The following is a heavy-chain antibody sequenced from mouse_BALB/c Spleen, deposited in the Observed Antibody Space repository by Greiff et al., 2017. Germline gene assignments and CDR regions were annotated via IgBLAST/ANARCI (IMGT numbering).Heavy chain of an antibody. Sequence: EVKLVESGGGLVKPGGSLKLSCAASGFTFSSYAMSWVRQTPEKRLEWVASISSGGSTYYPDSVKGRFTISRDNARNILYLQMSSLRSEDTAMYYCARGLGITNYFDYWGQGTTLTVSS. J-gene: IGHJ2*01. V-gene: IGHV5-6-5*01. D-gene: IGHD2-4*01. CDR2: ISSGGST. CDR1: GFTFSSYA. CDR3: ARGLGITNYFDY.